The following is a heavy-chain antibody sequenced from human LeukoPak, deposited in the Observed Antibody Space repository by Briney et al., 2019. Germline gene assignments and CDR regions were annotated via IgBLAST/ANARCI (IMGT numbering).Heavy chain of an antibody. CDR1: GFTFSSYG. D-gene: IGHD2-21*02. J-gene: IGHJ6*02. CDR3: ARDLPTYCGGDCYSFIYYYYGMDV. Sequence: GGSLRLSCAASGFTFSSYGMHWVRQAPGKGLEWVSSISSSSSYIYYADSVKGRFTISRDNAKNSLYLQMNSLRAEDTAVYYCARDLPTYCGGDCYSFIYYYYGMDVWGQGTTVTVSS. CDR2: ISSSSSYI. V-gene: IGHV3-21*01.